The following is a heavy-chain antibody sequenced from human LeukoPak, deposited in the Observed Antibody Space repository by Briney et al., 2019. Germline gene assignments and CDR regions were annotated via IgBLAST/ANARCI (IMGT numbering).Heavy chain of an antibody. V-gene: IGHV3-30*18. CDR2: ISYDGSNK. CDR1: GFTFSSYG. D-gene: IGHD6-13*01. CDR3: AKDEVGVRTRYGSSWYWDAFDI. J-gene: IGHJ3*02. Sequence: PGGSLRLSCAASGFTFSSYGMHWVRQAPGKGLKWVAVISYDGSNKYYADSVKGRFTISRDNSKSTLYLQMNSLRAEDTAVYYCAKDEVGVRTRYGSSWYWDAFDIWGQGTMVTVSS.